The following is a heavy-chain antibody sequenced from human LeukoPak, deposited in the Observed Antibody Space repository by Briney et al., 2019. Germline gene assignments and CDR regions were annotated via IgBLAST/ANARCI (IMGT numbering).Heavy chain of an antibody. CDR2: ISSSSSYI. CDR3: ATLWGYSRSWPGD. J-gene: IGHJ4*02. V-gene: IGHV3-21*01. Sequence: HGGSLRLSCAASGFTFSSYSMNWVRQAPGKGLEWVSSISSSSSYIYYADSVKGRFTISRDNAKNSLYLQMNSLRAEVTAVYYCATLWGYSRSWPGDWGQGTLVTVSS. D-gene: IGHD6-13*01. CDR1: GFTFSSYS.